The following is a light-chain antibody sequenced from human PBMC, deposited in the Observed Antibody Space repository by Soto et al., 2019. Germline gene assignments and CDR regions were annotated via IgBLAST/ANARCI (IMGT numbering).Light chain of an antibody. V-gene: IGLV1-40*01. CDR3: QSYDSSVYV. Sequence: QSFLTQPPSVSGAPGQSVTISCTGSSSNIGAGYDVHWYQQLPGTAPKLLIYGNNNRPSGVPDRFSGSKSGTSASLAITGLQAEDEADYYCQSYDSSVYVFGSGTKVTVL. J-gene: IGLJ1*01. CDR1: SSNIGAGYD. CDR2: GNN.